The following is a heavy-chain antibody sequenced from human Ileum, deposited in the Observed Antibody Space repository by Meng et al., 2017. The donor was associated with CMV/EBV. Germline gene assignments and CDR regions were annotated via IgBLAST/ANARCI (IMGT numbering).Heavy chain of an antibody. CDR3: TTGSVEGY. CDR2: IKTKGEGGPT. CDR1: GLTISNAW. V-gene: IGHV3-15*07. Sequence: RSCAASGLTISNAWMNWGRQATGKGLEWVGRIKTKGEGGPTDYPAPVKGRFTISRDDSKNMLYLQMNSLKIEDTAVYYCTTGSVEGYWGQGTLVTVSS. J-gene: IGHJ4*02. D-gene: IGHD4-23*01.